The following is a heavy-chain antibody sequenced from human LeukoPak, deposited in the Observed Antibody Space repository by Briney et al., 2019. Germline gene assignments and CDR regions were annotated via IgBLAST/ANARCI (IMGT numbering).Heavy chain of an antibody. D-gene: IGHD4-11*01. J-gene: IGHJ6*03. CDR2: IYTSGST. Sequence: PSETLPLTCTVSGGSISSYYWSWIRQPAGKGLEWIGRIYTSGSTNYNPSLKSRVTMSVDTSKNQFSLKLSSVTAADTAVYYCARKNSLQYLNPYYYYYMDVWGKGTTVTVSS. CDR1: GGSISSYY. CDR3: ARKNSLQYLNPYYYYYMDV. V-gene: IGHV4-4*07.